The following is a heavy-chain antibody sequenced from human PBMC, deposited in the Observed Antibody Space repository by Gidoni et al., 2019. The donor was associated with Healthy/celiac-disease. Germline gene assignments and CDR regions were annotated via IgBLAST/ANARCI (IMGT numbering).Heavy chain of an antibody. J-gene: IGHJ1*01. CDR3: ARGDSSSWAEYFQH. CDR1: GGAISSSSYY. D-gene: IGHD6-13*01. Sequence: QLQLQESGPGLVKPSETRSLTCTVSGGAISSSSYYWGWIRQPPGKGLEWIGSIYYSGSTYYNPSLKSRVTISVDTSKNQFSLKLSSVTAADTAVYYCARGDSSSWAEYFQHWGQGTLVTVSS. V-gene: IGHV4-39*01. CDR2: IYYSGST.